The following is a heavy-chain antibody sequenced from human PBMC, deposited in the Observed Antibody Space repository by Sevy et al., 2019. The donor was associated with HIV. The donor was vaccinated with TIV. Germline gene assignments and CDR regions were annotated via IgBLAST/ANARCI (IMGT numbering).Heavy chain of an antibody. J-gene: IGHJ6*02. CDR3: ARGYRGYCSGSNCYYMDV. V-gene: IGHV4-61*02. D-gene: IGHD2-15*01. CDR1: GGSISSGSYN. Sequence: SETLSLTCTVSGGSISSGSYNWSWIRQPAGKGLEWIGRIYSSGSTNYNPSLKSRFTMSVDASKNQFYLKLRSLTAADTAVYYCARGYRGYCSGSNCYYMDVWGQGTTVTVS. CDR2: IYSSGST.